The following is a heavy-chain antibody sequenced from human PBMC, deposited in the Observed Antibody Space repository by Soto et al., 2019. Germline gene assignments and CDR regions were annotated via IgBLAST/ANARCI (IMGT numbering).Heavy chain of an antibody. CDR2: MHYTGFS. CDR1: GDSVTSHY. V-gene: IGHV4-59*02. D-gene: IGHD2-15*01. Sequence: PSETLSLTCSFSGDSVTSHYLTWIRQSPEKGLEWIGYMHYTGFSHYNPSLKSRLTVSVDKSKNQFTLQLTSVTVADTAVYYCATWYGSAWHTYWGQGTQVPVSA. CDR3: ATWYGSAWHTY. J-gene: IGHJ1*01.